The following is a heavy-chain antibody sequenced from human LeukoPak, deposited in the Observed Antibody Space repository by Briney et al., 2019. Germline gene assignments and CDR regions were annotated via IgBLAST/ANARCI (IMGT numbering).Heavy chain of an antibody. J-gene: IGHJ3*02. D-gene: IGHD3-9*01. CDR1: GYSFTSYW. V-gene: IGHV5-10-1*01. Sequence: GESLKISCKGSGYSFTSYWISWVRQMPGKGLEWMGRIEPSDSYTNYSPSFQGHVTISADKSISTAYLQWSSLKASDTAMYYCARQGYYDILTGYYDAFDIWGQGTMVTVSS. CDR3: ARQGYYDILTGYYDAFDI. CDR2: IEPSDSYT.